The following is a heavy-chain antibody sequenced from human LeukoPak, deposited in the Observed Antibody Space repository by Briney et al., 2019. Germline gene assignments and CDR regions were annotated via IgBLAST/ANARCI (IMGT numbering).Heavy chain of an antibody. Sequence: GRSLRLSCAASGFTFSSYGMHWVRQAPGKGLEWVAVISYDGSNKYYADSVKGRFTISRDNSKNTLYLQMNSLRAEDTAVYYCAAQARIQLWSRNDYWGQGTLVTVSS. D-gene: IGHD5-18*01. J-gene: IGHJ4*02. CDR3: AAQARIQLWSRNDY. V-gene: IGHV3-30*03. CDR1: GFTFSSYG. CDR2: ISYDGSNK.